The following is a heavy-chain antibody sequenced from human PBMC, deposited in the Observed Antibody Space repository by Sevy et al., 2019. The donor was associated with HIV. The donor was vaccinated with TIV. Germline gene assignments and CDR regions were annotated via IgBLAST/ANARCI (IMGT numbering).Heavy chain of an antibody. CDR3: ARGGCSSTRCYQVGDWFDP. Sequence: GGSLRLSCAASGFTFSNYAMHWVRQAPGKGLEWVANINQDGSEKQYVDSVKGRFSISRDNAKNSLYLQMNSLRAEDTAVYYCARGGCSSTRCYQVGDWFDPWGQGTLVTVSS. J-gene: IGHJ5*02. V-gene: IGHV3-7*01. CDR1: GFTFSNYA. CDR2: INQDGSEK. D-gene: IGHD2-2*01.